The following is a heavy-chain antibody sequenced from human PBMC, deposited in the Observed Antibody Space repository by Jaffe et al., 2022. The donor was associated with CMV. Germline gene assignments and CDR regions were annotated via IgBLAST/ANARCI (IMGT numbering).Heavy chain of an antibody. Sequence: EVQLVESGGGLVKPGGSLRLSCAASGFTFSSYSMNWVRQAPGKGLEWVSSISSSSSYIYYADSVKGRFTISRDNAKNSLYLQMNSLRAEDTAVYYCARDRGAAFKRGFGELLSPDAFDIWGQGTMVTVSS. D-gene: IGHD3-10*01. CDR2: ISSSSSYI. V-gene: IGHV3-21*01. CDR3: ARDRGAAFKRGFGELLSPDAFDI. CDR1: GFTFSSYS. J-gene: IGHJ3*02.